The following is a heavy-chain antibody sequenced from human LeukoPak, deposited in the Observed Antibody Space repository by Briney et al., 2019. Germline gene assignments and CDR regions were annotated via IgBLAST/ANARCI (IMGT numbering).Heavy chain of an antibody. CDR2: ISSDGGST. J-gene: IGHJ5*02. CDR1: GITFRSFA. Sequence: PGGSLRLSCSASGITFRSFAMHWVRQAPGKGLEYVSAISSDGGSTYYTDSVKGRFIISRDNSKNMLYLQMSSLRAEDTAVYYCVKGSGWSVANWFDPWGQGTLVTVSS. D-gene: IGHD6-19*01. CDR3: VKGSGWSVANWFDP. V-gene: IGHV3-64D*06.